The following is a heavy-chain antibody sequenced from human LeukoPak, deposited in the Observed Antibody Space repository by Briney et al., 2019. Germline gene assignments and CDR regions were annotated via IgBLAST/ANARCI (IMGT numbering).Heavy chain of an antibody. J-gene: IGHJ6*02. Sequence: PGRSLRLSCAASGFTFSSYAMHWVRQAPGKGLEWVAVISYDGSNKYYADSVKGRFTISRDNSKNTLYLQMNSLRAEDTAVYYCARDLHYYDSSGYYRSGGMDVWGQGTTVTVSS. D-gene: IGHD3-22*01. CDR2: ISYDGSNK. CDR3: ARDLHYYDSSGYYRSGGMDV. V-gene: IGHV3-30-3*01. CDR1: GFTFSSYA.